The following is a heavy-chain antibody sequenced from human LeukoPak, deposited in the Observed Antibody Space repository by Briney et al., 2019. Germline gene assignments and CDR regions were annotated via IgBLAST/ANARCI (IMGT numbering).Heavy chain of an antibody. D-gene: IGHD3-9*01. Sequence: GGSLRLSCAASGFTFSSYSMNWVRQAPGKGLEWVSYISSSSSTIYYADSVKGRFTISRDNAKNSLYLQMNSLRAEDTALYYCAKDSGGILTGYRSYYFDYWGQGTLVTVSS. CDR2: ISSSSSTI. J-gene: IGHJ4*02. CDR3: AKDSGGILTGYRSYYFDY. CDR1: GFTFSSYS. V-gene: IGHV3-48*01.